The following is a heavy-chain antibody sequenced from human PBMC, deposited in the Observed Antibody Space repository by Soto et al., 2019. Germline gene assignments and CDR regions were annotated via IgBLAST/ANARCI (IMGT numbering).Heavy chain of an antibody. J-gene: IGHJ4*02. Sequence: PSETLSLTCTVSGGSISSGGYYWSWIRQHPGKGLEWIGYIYYSGSTYYNPSLKSRVTISVDTSKNQFSLKLSSVTAADTAVYYCARGRKEYYDILTGNLYYWGQGTLVTVS. CDR1: GGSISSGGYY. CDR2: IYYSGST. D-gene: IGHD3-9*01. CDR3: ARGRKEYYDILTGNLYY. V-gene: IGHV4-31*03.